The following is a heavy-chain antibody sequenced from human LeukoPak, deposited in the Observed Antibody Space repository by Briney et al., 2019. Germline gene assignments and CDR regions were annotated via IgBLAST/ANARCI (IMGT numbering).Heavy chain of an antibody. CDR2: IYYSGST. V-gene: IGHV4-30-4*01. J-gene: IGHJ4*02. CDR1: GGSISSGDYY. CDR3: ARARYDILTGYYNGFDY. Sequence: SETLSLTCTVSGGSISSGDYYWSWIRQPPGKGLEWIGYIYYSGSTYYTPSLRGRVTISVDTSKNQFSLKLSSVTAADTAVYYCARARYDILTGYYNGFDYWGQGTLVTVSS. D-gene: IGHD3-9*01.